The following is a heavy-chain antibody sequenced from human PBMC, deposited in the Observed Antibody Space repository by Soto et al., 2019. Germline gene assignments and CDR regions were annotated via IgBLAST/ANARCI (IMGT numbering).Heavy chain of an antibody. V-gene: IGHV4-34*01. J-gene: IGHJ6*02. CDR3: ARGRGYVYGSNFYGLDV. CDR1: RGSFSGFY. CDR2: INHSGTT. D-gene: IGHD6-25*01. Sequence: SETLSLTCGVYRGSFSGFYWSWVRQTPGGGLEWIGEINHSGTTNYNPSFQNRVTISVDKSTNNFSLKMTSVTATDAAVYYCARGRGYVYGSNFYGLDVWGQGTTVTVSS.